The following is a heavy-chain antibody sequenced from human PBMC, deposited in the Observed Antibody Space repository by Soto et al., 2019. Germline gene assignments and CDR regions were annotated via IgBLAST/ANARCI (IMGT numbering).Heavy chain of an antibody. D-gene: IGHD2-15*01. V-gene: IGHV1-18*01. CDR1: GFTFTSFG. CDR3: ARDHRYCSGGSCFVSDH. J-gene: IGHJ4*02. Sequence: ASVKVSCKASGFTFTSFGISWVRQAPGQGLEWMGWISPYNGNTNYAQNIQGRVTMTTDASTSTANMDLRSLRSDDTAVYYCARDHRYCSGGSCFVSDHWGQGTLVTVSA. CDR2: ISPYNGNT.